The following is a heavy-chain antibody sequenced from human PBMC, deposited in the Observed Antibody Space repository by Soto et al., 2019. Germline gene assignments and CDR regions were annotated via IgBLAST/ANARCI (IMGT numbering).Heavy chain of an antibody. Sequence: PGGSLRLSCAASGFTFSSYSMNWVRQAPGKGLEWVSYISSSSSTIYYADSVKGRFTISRDNSKNTLYLQLNTLRTEDTAVYYCAKPSQPYSAPYYFDYWGQGTLVTVSS. CDR2: ISSSSSTI. D-gene: IGHD4-4*01. CDR1: GFTFSSYS. V-gene: IGHV3-48*01. CDR3: AKPSQPYSAPYYFDY. J-gene: IGHJ4*02.